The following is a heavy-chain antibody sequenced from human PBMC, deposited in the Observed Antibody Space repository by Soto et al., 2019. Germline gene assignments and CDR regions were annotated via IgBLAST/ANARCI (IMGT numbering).Heavy chain of an antibody. CDR2: IYYSGST. J-gene: IGHJ4*02. CDR3: AKATQTPYNWNSHFDY. Sequence: TLPLSFPAFCGSISSYYWTWIRQPPCKGLEWIWYIYYSGSTNYNPSLKRRVTISVDTSKKQFSLKLSSVTAADTAVYYCAKATQTPYNWNSHFDYWGQATLVTTSS. V-gene: IGHV4-59*01. CDR1: CGSISSYY. D-gene: IGHD1-7*01.